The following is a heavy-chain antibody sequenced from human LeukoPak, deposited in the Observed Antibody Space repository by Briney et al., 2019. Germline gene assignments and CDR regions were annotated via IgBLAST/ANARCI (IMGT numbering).Heavy chain of an antibody. D-gene: IGHD2-15*01. Sequence: GGSLRLSCAASGFTVSSNYMTWVRQAPGKGLEWVSNIRANGRDTYYTDSVKGRFTISRDNSQNTLYLQMNSLRAEDTAVYYCAKGGYTTWFDPWGQGTLVTVSS. J-gene: IGHJ5*02. CDR2: IRANGRDT. V-gene: IGHV3-53*01. CDR3: AKGGYTTWFDP. CDR1: GFTVSSNY.